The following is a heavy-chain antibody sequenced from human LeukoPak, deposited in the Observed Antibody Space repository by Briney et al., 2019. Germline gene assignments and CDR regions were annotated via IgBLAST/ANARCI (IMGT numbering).Heavy chain of an antibody. CDR3: ARDLEPDITIFGEAFDP. D-gene: IGHD3-3*01. J-gene: IGHJ5*02. CDR1: GYTFTSYG. V-gene: IGHV1-18*01. CDR2: ISAYNGNT. Sequence: ASVKVSCKASGYTFTSYGISWVGQAPGQGLEWMGWISAYNGNTNYAQKLQGRVTMTTDTSTSTAYMELRSLRSDDTAVYYCARDLEPDITIFGEAFDPWGQGTLVTVSS.